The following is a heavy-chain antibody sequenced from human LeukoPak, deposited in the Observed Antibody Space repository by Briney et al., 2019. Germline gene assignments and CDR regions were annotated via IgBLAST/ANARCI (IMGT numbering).Heavy chain of an antibody. CDR1: GGSFSGYY. Sequence: SETLSLTCAVYGGSFSGYYWNWIRQPPGKRLEWIGEINHSGSTNYNPSLKSRVTISVDTSKNQFSLKLSSVTAADTAVYYCARATVVITTFSGYYYALDAWGQGTTVTVSS. CDR2: INHSGST. D-gene: IGHD3-22*01. CDR3: ARATVVITTFSGYYYALDA. V-gene: IGHV4-34*01. J-gene: IGHJ6*02.